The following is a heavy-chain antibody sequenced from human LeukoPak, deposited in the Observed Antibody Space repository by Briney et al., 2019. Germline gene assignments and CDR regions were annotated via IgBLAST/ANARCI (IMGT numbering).Heavy chain of an antibody. D-gene: IGHD6-19*01. V-gene: IGHV3-11*06. Sequence: PGGSLRLSCAASGFTFSGYYMSWIRQAPEKGLEWVSYISSNTGYTNYADSVKGRFTISRDDAKNSLFLQMNSLRAEDTAVYFCAKISGSGWYFDYWGQGALVTVSS. J-gene: IGHJ4*02. CDR2: ISSNTGYT. CDR1: GFTFSGYY. CDR3: AKISGSGWYFDY.